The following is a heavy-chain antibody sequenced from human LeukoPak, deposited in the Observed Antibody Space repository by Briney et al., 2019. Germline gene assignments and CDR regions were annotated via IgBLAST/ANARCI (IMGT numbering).Heavy chain of an antibody. D-gene: IGHD3-10*01. V-gene: IGHV3-23*01. CDR1: GFTFSSFA. J-gene: IGHJ4*02. CDR2: ISGSGSGS. Sequence: GGSLRLSCAATGFTFSSFAVSWGRQAPGKGLEWVSAISGSGSGSDYADSVKGRFTISRDNSKNTVYLQMDSLRAEDTAVYYCAKGLYHYFGSGSYTLDYWGQGTLVPVPS. CDR3: AKGLYHYFGSGSYTLDY.